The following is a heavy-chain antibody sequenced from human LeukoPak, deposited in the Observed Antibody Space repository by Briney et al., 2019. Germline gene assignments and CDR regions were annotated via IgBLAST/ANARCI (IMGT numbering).Heavy chain of an antibody. CDR2: IYSGGST. D-gene: IGHD5-12*01. V-gene: IGHV3-53*01. J-gene: IGHJ6*02. CDR3: APKDSGYDLGYYGMDV. Sequence: GGSLRLSCAASGFTVSSNYMSWVRQAPGKGLEWVSVIYSGGSTYYADSVKGRFTISRDNSKNTLYLQMNSLRAEDTAVYYCAPKDSGYDLGYYGMDVWGQGTTVTVSS. CDR1: GFTVSSNY.